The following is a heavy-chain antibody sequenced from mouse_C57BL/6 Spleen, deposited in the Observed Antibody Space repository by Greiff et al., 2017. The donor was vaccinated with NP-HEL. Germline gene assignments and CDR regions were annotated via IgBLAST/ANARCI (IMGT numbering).Heavy chain of an antibody. CDR2: IYPGDGDT. CDR1: GYAFSSSW. D-gene: IGHD5-2*01. Sequence: VQLQQSGPELVKPGASVKISCKASGYAFSSSWMNWVKQRPGKGLEWIGRIYPGDGDTNYNGKFKGKATLTADKSSSTAYMQLSSLTSEDSAVYFCARVEYLYYAMDYWGQGTSVTVSS. J-gene: IGHJ4*01. CDR3: ARVEYLYYAMDY. V-gene: IGHV1-82*01.